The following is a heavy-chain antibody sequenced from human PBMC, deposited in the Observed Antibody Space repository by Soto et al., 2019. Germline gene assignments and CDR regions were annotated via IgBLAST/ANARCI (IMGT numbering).Heavy chain of an antibody. J-gene: IGHJ6*02. V-gene: IGHV1-69*12. Sequence: QVQLVQSGAEVKQPGSSVKVSCKSSGGTFSNSPISWVRQAPGQGLEWVGGVIPVFRTANYAQKFQGRVTISADESTNTAYMGLSGLRSGDTAVYYCARSRFVVGVTEDYYGMDVWGQGTTVTVSS. CDR2: VIPVFRTA. CDR3: ARSRFVVGVTEDYYGMDV. D-gene: IGHD2-8*01. CDR1: GGTFSNSP.